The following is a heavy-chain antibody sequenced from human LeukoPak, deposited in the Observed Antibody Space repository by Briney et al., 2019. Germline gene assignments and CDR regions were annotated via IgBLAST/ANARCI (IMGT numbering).Heavy chain of an antibody. Sequence: SGTLSLTCAVSGVSITTTNWWSWVRQPPGKGLEWIGEVHLNGATNYNPSLESRFSMSIDKSNNHLSLEVTSVTAADTAMYYCTRESGAFSPFGFWGQGTLVTVSS. D-gene: IGHD1-26*01. CDR2: VHLNGAT. CDR1: GVSITTTNW. V-gene: IGHV4-4*02. CDR3: TRESGAFSPFGF. J-gene: IGHJ4*02.